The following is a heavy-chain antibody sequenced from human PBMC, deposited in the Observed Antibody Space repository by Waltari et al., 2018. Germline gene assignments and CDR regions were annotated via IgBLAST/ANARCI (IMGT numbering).Heavy chain of an antibody. V-gene: IGHV3-9*01. Sequence: EVQLVESGGGLVQPGRSLRLSCAASGFTFDDYAMHWVRQAPGKGLEWVSGISWNSGSIGYADSVKGRFTISRDNAKNSLYLQMNSLRAEDTALYYCAKDIASGKIGTFDYWGQGTLVTVSS. J-gene: IGHJ4*02. CDR1: GFTFDDYA. CDR3: AKDIASGKIGTFDY. D-gene: IGHD1-26*01. CDR2: ISWNSGSI.